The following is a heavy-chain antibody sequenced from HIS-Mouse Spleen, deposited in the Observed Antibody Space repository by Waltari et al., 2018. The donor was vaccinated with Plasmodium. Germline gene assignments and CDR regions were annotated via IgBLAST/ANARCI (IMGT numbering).Heavy chain of an antibody. J-gene: IGHJ4*02. Sequence: QLQLQESGPGLVKPSETLSLTCTVSGGSISSSSYYWGWIRQPPGKGLEWMGSIYYSGSTYSTPSLKSRVTNAVDTSKNQFSLKLSSVTAADTAVYYCARDRITGTSYFDYWGQGTLVTVSS. V-gene: IGHV4-39*07. CDR1: GGSISSSSYY. D-gene: IGHD1-7*01. CDR2: IYYSGST. CDR3: ARDRITGTSYFDY.